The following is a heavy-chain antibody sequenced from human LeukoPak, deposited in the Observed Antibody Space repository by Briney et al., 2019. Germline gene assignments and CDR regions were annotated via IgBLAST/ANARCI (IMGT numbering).Heavy chain of an antibody. CDR2: ISYDGSNK. CDR3: ARDLDHRYSSSWHGDY. J-gene: IGHJ4*02. D-gene: IGHD6-13*01. V-gene: IGHV3-30-3*01. CDR1: GFTFSSYA. Sequence: GSLRLSCAASGFTFSSYAMHWVRQAPGKGLEWVAVISYDGSNKYYADSVKGRFTISRDNSKNTLYLQMNSLRAEDTAVYYCARDLDHRYSSSWHGDYWGQGTLVTVSS.